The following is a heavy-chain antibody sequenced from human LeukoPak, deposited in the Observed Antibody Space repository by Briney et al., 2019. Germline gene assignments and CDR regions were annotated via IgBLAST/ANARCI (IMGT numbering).Heavy chain of an antibody. Sequence: ASVKVSCKASGYTFTGYYMHWVRQAPGQGLEWMGWIKPNSGGTNYAQKFQGRVTMTRDTSISTAYMELSRLRSDDTAVYYCARGGVGATGYYSGILYYFDYWGQGTLVTVSS. CDR3: ARGGVGATGYYSGILYYFDY. V-gene: IGHV1-2*02. CDR2: IKPNSGGT. D-gene: IGHD3-9*01. CDR1: GYTFTGYY. J-gene: IGHJ4*02.